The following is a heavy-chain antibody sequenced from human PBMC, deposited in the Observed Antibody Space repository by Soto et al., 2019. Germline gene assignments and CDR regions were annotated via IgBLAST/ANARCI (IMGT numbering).Heavy chain of an antibody. D-gene: IGHD3-22*01. CDR3: ARCMSHYDRSEDIDY. J-gene: IGHJ4*02. V-gene: IGHV1-18*04. CDR2: INSYNGLT. Sequence: SVNVSCKAFGYTFNSHGISWVRQAPGQGLEWMGWINSYNGLTNYAQNLQGRVTMTTDTSASTAYLELRSLRSDDTAVYYCARCMSHYDRSEDIDYWGQGLLVSVS. CDR1: GYTFNSHG.